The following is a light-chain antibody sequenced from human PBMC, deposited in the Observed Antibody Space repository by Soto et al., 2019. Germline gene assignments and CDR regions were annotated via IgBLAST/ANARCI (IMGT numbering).Light chain of an antibody. CDR2: DAS. J-gene: IGKJ4*01. CDR1: QSVSSY. V-gene: IGKV3-11*01. CDR3: QQRSKWPPLT. Sequence: EIVLTQSPATLSLSPGDRATLSCRASQSVSSYLAWYQQKPGQAPRLLIYDASNRATGIPARFSGSGSGTDFTLPISSLEPEDFAVYYCQQRSKWPPLTFGGGTKVEIK.